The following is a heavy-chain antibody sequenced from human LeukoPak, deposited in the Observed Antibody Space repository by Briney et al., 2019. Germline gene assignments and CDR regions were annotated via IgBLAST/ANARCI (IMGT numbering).Heavy chain of an antibody. J-gene: IGHJ4*02. V-gene: IGHV3-23*01. CDR2: ISGSGGRT. CDR3: AKRGVVIRVILVGFHKEAYYFDS. D-gene: IGHD3-22*01. Sequence: PGGSLRLSCAVSGITLSNYGMSWVRQAPGKGLEWVAGISGSGGRTNCADSVKGRFTISRDNPKNTLYLQMNSLGAEDTAVYFCAKRGVVIRVILVGFHKEAYYFDSWGQGALVTVSS. CDR1: GITLSNYG.